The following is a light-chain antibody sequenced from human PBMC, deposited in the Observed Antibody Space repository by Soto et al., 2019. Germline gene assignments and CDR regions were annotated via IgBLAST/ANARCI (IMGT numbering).Light chain of an antibody. CDR2: QDT. CDR3: QAWDTSTAV. J-gene: IGLJ1*01. CDR1: KLADRY. Sequence: SYELTQPPSVSVSPGQTAIITCSGDKLADRYVSWYQQRPGQSPELLLYQDTKRPSGIPERFSGSNAADTATLTISGTQAIDEADYYCQAWDTSTAVFGTGTKVTVL. V-gene: IGLV3-1*01.